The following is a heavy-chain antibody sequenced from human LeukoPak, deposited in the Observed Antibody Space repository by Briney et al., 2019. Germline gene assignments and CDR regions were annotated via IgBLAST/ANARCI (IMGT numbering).Heavy chain of an antibody. Sequence: GGSLRLSCAASGLTFSSYGMHWVRQAPGKGLEWVAVISYDGSNKYYADSVKGRFTISRDNSKNTLYLQMNSLRAEDTAVYYCAKDGTYYYGSGSYYIDYWGQGTLVTVSS. J-gene: IGHJ4*02. D-gene: IGHD3-10*01. V-gene: IGHV3-30*18. CDR2: ISYDGSNK. CDR1: GLTFSSYG. CDR3: AKDGTYYYGSGSYYIDY.